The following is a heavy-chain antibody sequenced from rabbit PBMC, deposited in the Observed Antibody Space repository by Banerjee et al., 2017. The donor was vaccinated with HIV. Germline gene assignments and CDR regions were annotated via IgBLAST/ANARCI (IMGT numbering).Heavy chain of an antibody. J-gene: IGHJ4*01. V-gene: IGHV1S45*01. CDR2: IFPGSSGST. Sequence: QEQLKETGGGLVQPGGSLTLSCKASGFDFSSYYMSWVRQAPGKGLEWIGTIFPGSSGSTYYASWAKGRFTISKTSSTTVTLQMTSLTAADTATYFCARVSGSGWNFNVGGPGTLVTVS. CDR1: GFDFSSYYM. D-gene: IGHD8-1*01. CDR3: ARVSGSGWNFNV.